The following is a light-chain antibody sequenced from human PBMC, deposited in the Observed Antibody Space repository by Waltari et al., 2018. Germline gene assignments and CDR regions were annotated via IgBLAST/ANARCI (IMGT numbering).Light chain of an antibody. CDR1: NSDVVAFTH. CDR2: DVI. CDR3: KSYTSGLTYV. Sequence: QSALTQPASVSGSPGQSITISCTGTNSDVVAFTHSSWYQQLPGRAPKVMIFDVINRPSGVSNRFSGSKSGNTASLTISGLQAEDEADYYCKSYTSGLTYVFGTGTKVTVL. V-gene: IGLV2-14*03. J-gene: IGLJ1*01.